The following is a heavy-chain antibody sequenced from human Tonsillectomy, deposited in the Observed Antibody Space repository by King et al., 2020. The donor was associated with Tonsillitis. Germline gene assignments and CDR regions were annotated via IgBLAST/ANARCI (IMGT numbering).Heavy chain of an antibody. CDR1: GYTFTGYY. J-gene: IGHJ4*02. V-gene: IGHV1-2*02. Sequence: VQLVESGAEVKKPGASLKVSCKASGYTFTGYYMHWVRQAPGQGLEWMGWINPNSGGTNYVQKFQGRVTMTRDTSISTAYMDLSRVRSDDTAVYYCARGDSSSWHGVLDYWGQGTLVTVSS. CDR2: INPNSGGT. D-gene: IGHD6-13*01. CDR3: ARGDSSSWHGVLDY.